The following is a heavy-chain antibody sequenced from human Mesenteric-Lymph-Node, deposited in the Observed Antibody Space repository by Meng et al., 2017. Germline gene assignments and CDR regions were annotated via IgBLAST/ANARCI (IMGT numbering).Heavy chain of an antibody. D-gene: IGHD6-19*01. J-gene: IGHJ4*02. CDR3: AREMRSWEWLVFDY. Sequence: GQLGGCGGGGVPPWRSLVLSWYGSGFPFSRYGMHWVRQAPGKGLEWVAVIWYDGSNKYYADSVKGRFTISRDNSKNTLYLQMNSLRAEDTAVYYCAREMRSWEWLVFDYWGQGTLVTVSS. V-gene: IGHV3-33*01. CDR2: IWYDGSNK. CDR1: GFPFSRYG.